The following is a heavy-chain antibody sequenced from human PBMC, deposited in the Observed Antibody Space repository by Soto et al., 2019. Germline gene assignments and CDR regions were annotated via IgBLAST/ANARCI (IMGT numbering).Heavy chain of an antibody. Sequence: QVQLQESGPGLVKPSQTLSLTCSLSGGSINSDEFYWTWIRQSPGKCLEWIGYIYSSGRTHYNLSLKSRINISLYTSNNLLSLRLSSVTAADTAVYYCARMGLHLGELSRNGFDPWGRVTLVTVSS. J-gene: IGHJ5*02. CDR1: GGSINSDEFY. V-gene: IGHV4-30-4*08. D-gene: IGHD3-16*02. CDR2: IYSSGRT. CDR3: ARMGLHLGELSRNGFDP.